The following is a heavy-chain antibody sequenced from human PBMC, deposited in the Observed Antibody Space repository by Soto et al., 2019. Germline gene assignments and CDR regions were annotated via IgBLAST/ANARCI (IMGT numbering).Heavy chain of an antibody. V-gene: IGHV3-30*18. CDR2: ISYDGSNK. J-gene: IGHJ6*03. CDR3: AKDFLAAAGNYYYYYYMDV. Sequence: QVQLVESGGGVVQPGRSLRLSCAASGFTFSSYGMHWVRQAPGKGLEWVAVISYDGSNKYYADSVKGRFTISRDNSKNTLYLQMNSLRAEDTAVYYSAKDFLAAAGNYYYYYYMDVWGKGTTVTVSS. CDR1: GFTFSSYG. D-gene: IGHD6-13*01.